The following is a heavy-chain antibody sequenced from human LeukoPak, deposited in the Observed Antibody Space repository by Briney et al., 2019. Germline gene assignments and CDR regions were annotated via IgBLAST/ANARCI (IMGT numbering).Heavy chain of an antibody. CDR2: IWYDGSNK. CDR1: GFTFSSYG. Sequence: GGSRRPSCAASGFTFSSYGMHWVRQAPGKGLEWVAVIWYDGSNKYYADSVKGRFTISRDNSKNTLYLQMNSLRAEDTAMYYCAGSIAVAGTIDYWGQGTLVTVSS. J-gene: IGHJ4*02. CDR3: AGSIAVAGTIDY. V-gene: IGHV3-33*01. D-gene: IGHD6-19*01.